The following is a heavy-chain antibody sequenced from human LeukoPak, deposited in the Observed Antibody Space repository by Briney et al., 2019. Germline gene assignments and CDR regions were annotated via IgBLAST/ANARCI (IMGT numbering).Heavy chain of an antibody. CDR1: GFTVSSNY. Sequence: GGSLRLSCAASGFTVSSNYMSWVRQAPGKGLEWVSSISSSSSYIYYADSVKGRFTISRDNAKNSLYLQMNSLRAEDTAVYYCARGLPTVTTCWGQGTLVTVSS. CDR3: ARGLPTVTTC. V-gene: IGHV3-21*01. D-gene: IGHD4-17*01. CDR2: ISSSSSYI. J-gene: IGHJ4*02.